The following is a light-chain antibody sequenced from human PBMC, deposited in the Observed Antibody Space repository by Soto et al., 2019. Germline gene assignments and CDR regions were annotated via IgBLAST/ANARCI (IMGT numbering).Light chain of an antibody. CDR3: QLVNTYPHT. V-gene: IGKV1-9*01. CDR1: QGISSS. CDR2: AAS. Sequence: DIQLTQSPSFLSASVGDRVTITCRASQGISSSLAWFQQKPGKAPKLLIYAASTLQSRVPSRFSGSGSGTDFTLTINSLQPEDFATYYCQLVNTYPHTFGQGTKLEIK. J-gene: IGKJ2*01.